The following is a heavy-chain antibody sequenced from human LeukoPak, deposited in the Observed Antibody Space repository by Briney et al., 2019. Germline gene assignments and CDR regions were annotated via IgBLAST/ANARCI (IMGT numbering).Heavy chain of an antibody. J-gene: IGHJ4*02. D-gene: IGHD3-16*02. CDR3: ATYNYVWGSYRPAAFDY. Sequence: GGSLRLSCAASGFTFSSYAMSWVRQAPGKGLEWVSAISGSGGSTYYADSVKGRFTISRDNAKNSLYLQMNSLRAEDTAVYYCATYNYVWGSYRPAAFDYWGQGTLVTVSS. CDR2: ISGSGGST. V-gene: IGHV3-23*01. CDR1: GFTFSSYA.